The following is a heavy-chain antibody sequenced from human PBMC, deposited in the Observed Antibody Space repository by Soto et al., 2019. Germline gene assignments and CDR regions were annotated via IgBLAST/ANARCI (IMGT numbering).Heavy chain of an antibody. J-gene: IGHJ6*02. D-gene: IGHD3-22*01. CDR3: AKGGYYYDTAGMDV. V-gene: IGHV3-23*01. CDR1: GFTFSSYA. CDR2: VSGSGGTT. Sequence: GESLKISCAASGFTFSSYAMDWVRQAPGKGLEWVSGVSGSGGTTYYADSMEGRFTISRDNSKNTLYLQMNTLRAEDTAVYFCAKGGYYYDTAGMDVWGQGTTVTVSS.